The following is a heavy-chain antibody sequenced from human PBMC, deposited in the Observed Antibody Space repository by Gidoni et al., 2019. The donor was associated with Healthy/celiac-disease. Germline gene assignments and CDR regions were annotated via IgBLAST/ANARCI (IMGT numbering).Heavy chain of an antibody. V-gene: IGHV3-30*18. Sequence: SSYGMHWVRQAPGKGLEWVAVISYDGSNKYYADSVKGRFTISRDNSKNTLYLQMNSLRAEDTAVYYCAKLYSSSWYEHFDYWGQGTLVTVSS. CDR2: ISYDGSNK. CDR3: AKLYSSSWYEHFDY. D-gene: IGHD6-13*01. J-gene: IGHJ4*02. CDR1: SSYG.